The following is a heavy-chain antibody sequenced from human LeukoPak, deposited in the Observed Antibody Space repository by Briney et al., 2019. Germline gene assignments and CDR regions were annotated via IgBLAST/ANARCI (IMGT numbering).Heavy chain of an antibody. D-gene: IGHD3-3*01. Sequence: SETLSLTCTVSGGSISSGGYYWSWIRQHPGKGLEWIGYIYYSGSTYYNPSLKSRVTISVDTSKNQFSLKLSSVTAADTAVYYCARGGVVAAIDYWGQGTLVTVSP. CDR1: GGSISSGGYY. CDR2: IYYSGST. J-gene: IGHJ4*02. V-gene: IGHV4-31*03. CDR3: ARGGVVAAIDY.